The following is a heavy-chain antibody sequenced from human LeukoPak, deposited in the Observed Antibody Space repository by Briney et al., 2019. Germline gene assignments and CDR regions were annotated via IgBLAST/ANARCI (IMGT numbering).Heavy chain of an antibody. V-gene: IGHV3-23*01. CDR2: FSNTGSA. D-gene: IGHD3-3*01. Sequence: PGGSLRLSCAASGFTFSSYAMSWVRQAPGKGLEWVSTFSNTGSAYYADSVKGRFTISRDNSKNSLYLRVNSLRAEDTALYYCAKDSYDFWSGFDYWGRGTLVTVSS. CDR3: AKDSYDFWSGFDY. CDR1: GFTFSSYA. J-gene: IGHJ4*02.